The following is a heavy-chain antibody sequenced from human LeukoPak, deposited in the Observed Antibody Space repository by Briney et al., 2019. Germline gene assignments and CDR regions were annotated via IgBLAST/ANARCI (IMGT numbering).Heavy chain of an antibody. J-gene: IGHJ6*03. D-gene: IGHD3-10*01. Sequence: GESLKISCKGSGYSFTSYWIGWVRQMPGKGLEWMGIIYPGDSDTRYSPSFQGQVTISADKSISTAYLQWSSLKASDTAMYYCARLGPYGSGSYYYSLGGNYYYMDVWGKGTTVTVSS. CDR1: GYSFTSYW. V-gene: IGHV5-51*01. CDR2: IYPGDSDT. CDR3: ARLGPYGSGSYYYSLGGNYYYMDV.